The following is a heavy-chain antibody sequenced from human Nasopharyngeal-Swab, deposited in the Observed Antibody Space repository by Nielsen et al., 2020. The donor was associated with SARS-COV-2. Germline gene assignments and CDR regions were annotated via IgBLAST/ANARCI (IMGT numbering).Heavy chain of an antibody. CDR3: AKMARFSSGSDWFDP. J-gene: IGHJ5*02. V-gene: IGHV3-23*01. D-gene: IGHD6-19*01. CDR2: ISGSGGST. CDR1: GFTFSSYS. Sequence: ESLKISCAASGFTFSSYSMSWVRQAPGTGLEWVSAISGSGGSTYYADSVKGRFTISRDNSKNTLYLQMNSLRAEDTAVYYCAKMARFSSGSDWFDPWGQGTLVTVSS.